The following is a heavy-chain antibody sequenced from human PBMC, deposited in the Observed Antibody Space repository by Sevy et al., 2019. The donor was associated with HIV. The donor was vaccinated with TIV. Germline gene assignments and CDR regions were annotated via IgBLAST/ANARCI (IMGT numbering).Heavy chain of an antibody. Sequence: GGSLRLSCAASGFTFSSYWMHWVRQAPGKGLVWVSRINSDGSSTNYADSVKGRFTTSRDNAKNTLYLQMNSLRAEDTAVYYCAREYSGTYYYFDYWGQGTLVTVSS. V-gene: IGHV3-74*01. J-gene: IGHJ4*02. CDR2: INSDGSST. D-gene: IGHD1-26*01. CDR1: GFTFSSYW. CDR3: AREYSGTYYYFDY.